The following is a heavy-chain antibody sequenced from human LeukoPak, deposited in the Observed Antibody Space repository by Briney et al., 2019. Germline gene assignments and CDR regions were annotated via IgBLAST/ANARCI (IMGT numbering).Heavy chain of an antibody. D-gene: IGHD3-10*01. J-gene: IGHJ5*02. Sequence: SVKVSCKASGGTFSSYAISWVRQAPGQGLEWMGGIIPIFGTANYAQKFQGRVTITADGSTSTAYMELSSLRSEDTAVYYCAREGTDYYGSGSYYGNNWFDPWGQGTLVTVSS. CDR2: IIPIFGTA. CDR3: AREGTDYYGSGSYYGNNWFDP. V-gene: IGHV1-69*13. CDR1: GGTFSSYA.